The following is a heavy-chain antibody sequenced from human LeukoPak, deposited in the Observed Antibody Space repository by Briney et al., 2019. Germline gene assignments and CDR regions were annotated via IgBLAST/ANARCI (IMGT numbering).Heavy chain of an antibody. V-gene: IGHV4-4*07. CDR3: ARGPGGATAQSFDY. CDR2: TYPSGGT. CDR1: GGSISRYY. J-gene: IGHJ4*02. Sequence: SETLSLTCTVSGGSISRYYWSWIRQPAGKGLELIGRTYPSGGTDYNPSLKSRVTMSIDTSKNQFSLKLSSVTAADTAMYYCARGPGGATAQSFDYWGQGTLSTVSS. D-gene: IGHD5-12*01.